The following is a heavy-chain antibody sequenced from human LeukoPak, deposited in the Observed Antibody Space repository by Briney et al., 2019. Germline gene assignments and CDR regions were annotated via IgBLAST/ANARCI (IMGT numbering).Heavy chain of an antibody. V-gene: IGHV3-30*02. J-gene: IGHJ4*02. CDR3: VKEETGTFPGAY. Sequence: PGGSLRLSCAASGFNFNRFGMHWVRQAPGKGLEWVAHIRNDGSIQAYAASVKGRFTISRDNFKNTLYLQMIGLGDEDTALYYCVKEETGTFPGAYWGQGTLVTVSS. D-gene: IGHD1/OR15-1a*01. CDR1: GFNFNRFG. CDR2: IRNDGSIQ.